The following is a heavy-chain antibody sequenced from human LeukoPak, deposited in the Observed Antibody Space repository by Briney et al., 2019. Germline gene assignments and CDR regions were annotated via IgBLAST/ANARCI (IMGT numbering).Heavy chain of an antibody. CDR2: IKQDGSDS. J-gene: IGHJ4*02. D-gene: IGHD5-24*01. Sequence: GGSLRLSCAASGFGFSDYWMAWVRQAPGKGLGWVANIKQDGSDSYYVDSVRGRFTISRDNAKNSLFLQMNSLRAEDTAVYYCANLWEMGYWGQGTRVTVSS. CDR1: GFGFSDYW. CDR3: ANLWEMGY. V-gene: IGHV3-7*01.